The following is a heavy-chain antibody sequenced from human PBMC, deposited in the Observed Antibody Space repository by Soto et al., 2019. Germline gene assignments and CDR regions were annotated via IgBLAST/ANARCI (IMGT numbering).Heavy chain of an antibody. Sequence: QVQLQESGPGLVKPSETLSLICTVSNGSISGYYWSWVRQSAGKGLEWIGRIYSSGNANYNPSLYSRVTMSVDTSQNHFSLNVTSVTAADTAMYYCVRGDVFDIWGRGTMVTVSS. CDR1: NGSISGYY. CDR2: IYSSGNA. D-gene: IGHD3-16*01. CDR3: VRGDVFDI. J-gene: IGHJ3*02. V-gene: IGHV4-4*07.